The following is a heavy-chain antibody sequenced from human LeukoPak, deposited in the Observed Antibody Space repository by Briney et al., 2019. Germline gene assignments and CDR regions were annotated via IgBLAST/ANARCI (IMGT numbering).Heavy chain of an antibody. CDR3: AKAGPVVRGFIGYY. J-gene: IGHJ4*02. Sequence: GGSLRLSCAASGFTFSSYSMNWVRQAPGKGLEWVSYISSSSSTIYYADSVKGRFTISRDNSKNTLYLQLNSVRAEDTAIYYCAKAGPVVRGFIGYYWGQGTLVTVSS. V-gene: IGHV3-48*01. D-gene: IGHD3-10*01. CDR1: GFTFSSYS. CDR2: ISSSSSTI.